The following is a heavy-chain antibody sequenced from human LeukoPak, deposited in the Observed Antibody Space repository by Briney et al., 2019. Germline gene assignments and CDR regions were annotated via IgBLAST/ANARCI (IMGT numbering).Heavy chain of an antibody. CDR2: ISVSGNT. Sequence: GGSLRLSCAASGFTLSSYAMSWVRQGPGKGLEWVSAISVSGNTYHADSVKGRFTISRDSSKNTLYLQMNSLRAEDAAVYYCARSLFQIVPAVIGWFDPWGQGTLVTVSS. CDR1: GFTLSSYA. CDR3: ARSLFQIVPAVIGWFDP. V-gene: IGHV3-23*01. D-gene: IGHD2-2*01. J-gene: IGHJ5*02.